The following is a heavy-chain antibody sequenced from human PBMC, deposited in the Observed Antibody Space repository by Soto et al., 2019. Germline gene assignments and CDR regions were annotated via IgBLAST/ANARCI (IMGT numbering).Heavy chain of an antibody. CDR1: GCSISSHH. J-gene: IGHJ5*02. D-gene: IGHD2-8*01. CDR3: ARESRGSSLLVEGFDP. V-gene: IGHV4-59*11. Sequence: PSETRVLTFFVSGCSISSHHWSWIRQVPGQGLEWIAYTAYTGNTNYNPPLKSRVSISVDTSKNQISLKVFYVTAADTAVYYCARESRGSSLLVEGFDPWGQGTLVTVSS. CDR2: TAYTGNT.